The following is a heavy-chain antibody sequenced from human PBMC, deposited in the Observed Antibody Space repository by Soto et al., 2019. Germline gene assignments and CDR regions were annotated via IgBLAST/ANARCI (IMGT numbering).Heavy chain of an antibody. CDR3: ARLAGSSFFTY. Sequence: QLRLQESGPGLVKPSETLSLICTVSGGSIISSPDWWGWVRQPPGKGPEWIASIYRDGATYYNPSLNSRVTVFVDSSKNQFSLKLTSVTAADTPIYYCARLAGSSFFTYWGQGNRVTVSS. CDR2: IYRDGAT. D-gene: IGHD6-6*01. J-gene: IGHJ4*02. CDR1: GGSIISSPDW. V-gene: IGHV4-39*01.